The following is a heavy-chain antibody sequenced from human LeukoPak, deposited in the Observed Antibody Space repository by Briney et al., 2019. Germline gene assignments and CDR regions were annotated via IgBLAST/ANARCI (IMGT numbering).Heavy chain of an antibody. V-gene: IGHV1-69*13. CDR1: GGTFSSYA. D-gene: IGHD3-3*01. CDR2: IIPIFGTA. Sequence: ASVKVSCKASGGTFSSYAISWVRQAPGQGLEWMGGIIPIFGTANYAQKFQGRVTITADESTSTAYMELSSLRSEDTAVYYCATGPYYDFWSGDNYYYYGMDVWGQGTTVTVSS. CDR3: ATGPYYDFWSGDNYYYYGMDV. J-gene: IGHJ6*02.